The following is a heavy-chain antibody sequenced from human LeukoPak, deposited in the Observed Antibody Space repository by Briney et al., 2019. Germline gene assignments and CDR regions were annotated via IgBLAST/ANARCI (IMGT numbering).Heavy chain of an antibody. CDR2: IKQAGSEK. CDR3: ARSPGSGWAPLDF. Sequence: GGSLRLSCAASGFTFSSYAMTWVRQAPGKGLEWVANIKQAGSEKYYVDSVKGRFTISRDNDKNSLFLQMNSLRAEDTAVYFCARSPGSGWAPLDFWGQGTLVTVSS. CDR1: GFTFSSYA. D-gene: IGHD6-19*01. J-gene: IGHJ4*02. V-gene: IGHV3-7*05.